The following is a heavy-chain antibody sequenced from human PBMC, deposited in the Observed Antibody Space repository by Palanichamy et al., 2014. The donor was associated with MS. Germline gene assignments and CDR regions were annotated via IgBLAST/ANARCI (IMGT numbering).Heavy chain of an antibody. Sequence: QLQLQESGPGLVKPSETLSLTCTVSGGSISSSSYYWGWIRQPPGKGLEWIGSIYYSGSTYYNPSLKSRVTISVDTSKNQFSLKLISVTAADTAVYYCARDSGPRLTMVRGVTNYYYGMDVWGQGTTVTVSS. J-gene: IGHJ6*02. V-gene: IGHV4-39*07. CDR1: GGSISSSSYY. D-gene: IGHD3-10*01. CDR2: IYYSGST. CDR3: ARDSGPRLTMVRGVTNYYYGMDV.